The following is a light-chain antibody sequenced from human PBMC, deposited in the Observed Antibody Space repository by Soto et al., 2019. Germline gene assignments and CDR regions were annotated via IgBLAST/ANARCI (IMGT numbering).Light chain of an antibody. CDR2: AAS. CDR1: QSISSY. V-gene: IGKV1-39*01. CDR3: QQSYSTPPFT. Sequence: DIPMTQSPSSLSASVGDRVTITCRASQSISSYLNCYQQKPGKAPKLLIYAASSLQSGVPSRFSSRGPGTDFPVTNSSLQAEDSATYYCQQSYSTPPFTFGPATKVDIQ. J-gene: IGKJ3*01.